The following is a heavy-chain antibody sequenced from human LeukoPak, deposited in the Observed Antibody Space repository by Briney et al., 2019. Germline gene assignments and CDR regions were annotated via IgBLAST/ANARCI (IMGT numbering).Heavy chain of an antibody. V-gene: IGHV1-2*02. CDR3: ARVRSGWVAADFDY. CDR1: GYIFTGYY. CDR2: INPNSGGT. J-gene: IGHJ4*02. Sequence: ASVKVSCKASGYIFTGYYIHWVRQAPGQGLEWMGWINPNSGGTNYAQKFQGRVTMTRDTSISTAYMELSRLRSDDTAVYYCARVRSGWVAADFDYWGQGTLVTVSS. D-gene: IGHD6-13*01.